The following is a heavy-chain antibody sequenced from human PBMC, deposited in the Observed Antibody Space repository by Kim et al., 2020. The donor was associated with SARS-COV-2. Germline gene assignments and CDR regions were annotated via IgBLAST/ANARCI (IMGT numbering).Heavy chain of an antibody. CDR3: AKDTGNGYSSSGGGY. CDR1: GFTFSSYA. J-gene: IGHJ4*02. Sequence: GGSLRLSCAASGFTFSSYAMNWVRQAPGKGLEWVAVISYNGHNKYYADSVKGRFTISRDNSKKTLYLQMNRLRAEDTAVYYCAKDTGNGYSSSGGGYWGQGALVTVSS. V-gene: IGHV3-30*18. CDR2: ISYNGHNK. D-gene: IGHD6-13*01.